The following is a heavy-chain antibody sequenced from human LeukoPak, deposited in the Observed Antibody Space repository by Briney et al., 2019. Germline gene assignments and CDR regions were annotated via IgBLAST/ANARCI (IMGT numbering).Heavy chain of an antibody. V-gene: IGHV3-74*01. CDR1: GFSFSYFW. J-gene: IGHJ3*02. Sequence: PGGSLRLSCAASGFSFSYFWMHWVRQAPGKGLVWVSRINRDGSGTSYADSVKGRFTISRDNAKNTLSLQMNSLRAEDTAVYYCARESSGAGGAFDIWGQGTMVTVSS. D-gene: IGHD3-22*01. CDR3: ARESSGAGGAFDI. CDR2: INRDGSGT.